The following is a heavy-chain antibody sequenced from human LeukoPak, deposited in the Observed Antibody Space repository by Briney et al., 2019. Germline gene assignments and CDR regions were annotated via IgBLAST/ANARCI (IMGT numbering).Heavy chain of an antibody. D-gene: IGHD5-24*01. CDR1: GGSISSGGYY. V-gene: IGHV4-31*03. CDR2: IYYTGST. CDR3: ARSDQRWLYSDY. J-gene: IGHJ4*02. Sequence: SETLSLTCTVSGGSISSGGYYWTWIRQHPGKGLEWIGYIYYTGSTFFNPSLKSRVIISVDTSKNQFSLKLSSVSAADTAVYYCARSDQRWLYSDYWGQGTLVTVSS.